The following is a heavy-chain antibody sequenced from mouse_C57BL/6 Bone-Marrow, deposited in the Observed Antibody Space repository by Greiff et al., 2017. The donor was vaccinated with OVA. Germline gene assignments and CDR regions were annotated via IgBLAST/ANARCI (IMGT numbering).Heavy chain of an antibody. V-gene: IGHV5-17*01. CDR2: ISSGSSTI. CDR1: GFTFSDYG. Sequence: EVKLVDSGGGLVKPGGSLKLSCAASGFTFSDYGMHWVRQAPEKGLEWVAYISSGSSTIYYADTVKGRFTISRDNAKNTLFLQMTSLRSEDTAMYYCARRLGRDYAMDYWGQGTSVTVSS. J-gene: IGHJ4*01. D-gene: IGHD4-1*01. CDR3: ARRLGRDYAMDY.